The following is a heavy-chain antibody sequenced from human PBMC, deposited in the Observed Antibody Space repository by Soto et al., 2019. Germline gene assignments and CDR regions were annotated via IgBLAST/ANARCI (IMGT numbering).Heavy chain of an antibody. J-gene: IGHJ6*03. Sequence: SETLSLTCTVSGGSISSYYWSWIRQPPGKGLEWIGYIYYSGSTNYNPSLKSRVTISVDTSKNQFSLKLSSVTAADTAVYYCARGKVSHYDFWSGEIMDVWGKGTTVTVSS. CDR3: ARGKVSHYDFWSGEIMDV. D-gene: IGHD3-3*01. CDR2: IYYSGST. V-gene: IGHV4-59*01. CDR1: GGSISSYY.